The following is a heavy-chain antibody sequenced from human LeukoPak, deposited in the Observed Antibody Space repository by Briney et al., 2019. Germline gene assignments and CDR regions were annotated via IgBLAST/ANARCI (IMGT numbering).Heavy chain of an antibody. V-gene: IGHV1-8*02. J-gene: IGHJ4*02. CDR2: MNPNSGNT. Sequence: ASVKVSRKASGGTFSSYAISWVRQAPGQGLEWMGWMNPNSGNTGYAQKFQGRVTMTRNTSISTAYMELSSLRSEDTAVYYCAREDSSGYYHSDYWGQGTLVTVSS. D-gene: IGHD3-22*01. CDR1: GGTFSSYA. CDR3: AREDSSGYYHSDY.